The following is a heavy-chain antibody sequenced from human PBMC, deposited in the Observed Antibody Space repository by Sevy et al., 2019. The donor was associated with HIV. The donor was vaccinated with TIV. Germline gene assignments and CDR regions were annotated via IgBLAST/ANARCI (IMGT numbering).Heavy chain of an antibody. Sequence: ASVKVSCKVSGYTLTELSMHWVRQAPGKGLEWMGGFDPEDGETIYAQKFQGRVTMTEDTSTDTAYMELSSLRSEDTAVYYCATDAKYCSGSSCYGYWGQGTLVTVSS. CDR1: GYTLTELS. V-gene: IGHV1-24*01. CDR2: FDPEDGET. D-gene: IGHD2-15*01. J-gene: IGHJ4*02. CDR3: ATDAKYCSGSSCYGY.